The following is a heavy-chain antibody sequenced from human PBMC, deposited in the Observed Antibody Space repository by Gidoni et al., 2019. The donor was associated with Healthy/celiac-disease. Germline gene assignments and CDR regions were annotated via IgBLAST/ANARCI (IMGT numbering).Heavy chain of an antibody. D-gene: IGHD2-15*01. CDR3: ARECRAGSSWLFDPDY. J-gene: IGHJ4*02. CDR2: IWYDGSNK. CDR1: GFTFSSYG. V-gene: IGHV3-33*01. Sequence: QVQLVESGGGVVQPGRSLRLSCAASGFTFSSYGMHWVRQAPGKGLEWVAVIWYDGSNKYYADSVKGRLTISRDNSKNTLYLQMNSLRAEDTAVYYCARECRAGSSWLFDPDYWGQGTLVTVSS.